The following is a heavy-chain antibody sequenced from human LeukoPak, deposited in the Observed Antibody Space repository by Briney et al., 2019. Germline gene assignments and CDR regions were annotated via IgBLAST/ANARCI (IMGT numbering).Heavy chain of an antibody. CDR2: VYYDGRT. V-gene: IGHV4-39*01. Sequence: SETLSLTCTVSGGSISSSSYYWVWIRQPPGRGLEWIGSVYYDGRTYYNPSLKSRVTISVDTSKNQFSLKLSSVTASDTAVYYCARRFAPSRNDAFDIWGQGTMVTVSS. CDR3: ARRFAPSRNDAFDI. D-gene: IGHD3-10*01. J-gene: IGHJ3*02. CDR1: GGSISSSSYY.